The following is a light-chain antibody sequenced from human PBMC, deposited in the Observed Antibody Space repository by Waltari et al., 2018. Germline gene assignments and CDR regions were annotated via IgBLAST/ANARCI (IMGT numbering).Light chain of an antibody. CDR3: SSYTRHETGI. J-gene: IGLJ2*01. CDR1: SSDVGGYNF. V-gene: IGLV2-14*01. Sequence: QSALTQPASVSGSPGQSITISCTGTSSDVGGYNFVSWYQQHPGKAPKLIIYEVNNRPSGVSNRFSGSKSGNTASLTISGLQAEDEADYYCSSYTRHETGIFGGGTKLTVL. CDR2: EVN.